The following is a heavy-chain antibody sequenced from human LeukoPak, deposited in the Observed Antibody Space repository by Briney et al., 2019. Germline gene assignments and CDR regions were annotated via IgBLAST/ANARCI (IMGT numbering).Heavy chain of an antibody. D-gene: IGHD4-17*01. CDR2: ISGSGGST. CDR1: GFTFSSYA. V-gene: IGHV3-23*01. Sequence: PGGSLRLSCAASGFTFSSYAMSWVRQAPGKGLEWVSAISGSGGSTYYADSVKGRFTISRDNAKNSLYLQMNSLRAEDTAVYYCARGFSTVTHADYWGQGTLVTVSS. CDR3: ARGFSTVTHADY. J-gene: IGHJ4*02.